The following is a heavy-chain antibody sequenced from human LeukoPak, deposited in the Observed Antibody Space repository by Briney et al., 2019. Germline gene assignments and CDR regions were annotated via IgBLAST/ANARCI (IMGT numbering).Heavy chain of an antibody. V-gene: IGHV3-53*01. CDR3: AGSRIAARPDY. J-gene: IGHJ4*02. D-gene: IGHD6-6*01. CDR2: IYSGGST. CDR1: GFTVSSNY. Sequence: PGGSLRLSCAASGFTVSSNYMSWVRQAPGKGLEWVSVIYSGGSTYYADSVKGRFTISRVNSKNTLYLQMNSMRAEDTAVYYCAGSRIAARPDYWGQGTLVTVSS.